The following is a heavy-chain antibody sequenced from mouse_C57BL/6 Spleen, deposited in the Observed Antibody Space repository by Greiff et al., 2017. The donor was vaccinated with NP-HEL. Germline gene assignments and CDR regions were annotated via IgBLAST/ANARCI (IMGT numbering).Heavy chain of an antibody. Sequence: EVKLMESGPELVKPGASVKISCKASGYSFTDYNMNWVKQSNGKSLEWIGVINPNYGTTSYNQKFKGKATLTVDQSSSTAYMQLNSLTSEDSAVYYCAKAAQAHYFDYWGQGTTLTVSS. V-gene: IGHV1-39*01. D-gene: IGHD3-2*02. CDR3: AKAAQAHYFDY. J-gene: IGHJ2*01. CDR1: GYSFTDYN. CDR2: INPNYGTT.